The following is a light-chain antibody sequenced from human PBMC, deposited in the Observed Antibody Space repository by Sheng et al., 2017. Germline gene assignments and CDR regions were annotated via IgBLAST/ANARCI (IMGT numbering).Light chain of an antibody. Sequence: QSVLTQPASVSGSPGQSITISCTGPRSDVVSWHQQHSGRAPKLIIFDATKRPSGVSARFSGSKSGNTASLTISGLQTEDEADYYCCARAAAGTYVFASGTMVTVL. CDR1: RSDV. J-gene: IGLJ1*01. CDR3: CARAAAGTYV. V-gene: IGLV2-23*01. CDR2: DAT.